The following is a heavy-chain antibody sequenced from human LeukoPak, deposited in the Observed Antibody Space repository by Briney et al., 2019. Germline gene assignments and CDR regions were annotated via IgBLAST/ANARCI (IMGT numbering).Heavy chain of an antibody. V-gene: IGHV4-39*07. CDR2: IYYSGST. J-gene: IGHJ4*02. CDR3: ARGGSSGWYGGPPNFDY. CDR1: GFTFSSYG. Sequence: GTLRLSCAASGFTFSSYGMSWVRQPPGKGLEWIGSIYYSGSTYYNPSLKSRVTISVDTSKNQFSLKLSSVTAADTAVYYCARGGSSGWYGGPPNFDYWGQGTLVTVSS. D-gene: IGHD6-19*01.